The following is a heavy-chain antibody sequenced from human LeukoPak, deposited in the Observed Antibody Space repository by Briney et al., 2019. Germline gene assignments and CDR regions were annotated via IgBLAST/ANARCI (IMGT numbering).Heavy chain of an antibody. CDR3: ARVVIVGATTGAFDI. CDR2: INPSGGST. D-gene: IGHD1-26*01. Sequence: ASVKVSCKASGYTFTSYYMHWVRQAPGQGLEWMGIINPSGGSTSYAQKFQGRVTMTRDTSTSTVYMELSSLRSEDTAVYCCARVVIVGATTGAFDIWGQGTMVTVSS. V-gene: IGHV1-46*01. CDR1: GYTFTSYY. J-gene: IGHJ3*02.